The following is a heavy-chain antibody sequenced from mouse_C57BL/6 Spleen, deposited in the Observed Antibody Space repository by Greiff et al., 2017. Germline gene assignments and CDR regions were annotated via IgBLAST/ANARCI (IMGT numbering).Heavy chain of an antibody. Sequence: EVQLQESGPGLVKPSQSLSLTCSVTGYSITSGYYWNWIRQFPGNKLEWMGYISYDGSNNYNPSLKNRISITRDTSKNQFFLKLNSVTTEDTATYYCARAPLLENYAMDYWGQGTSVTVSS. CDR2: ISYDGSN. CDR1: GYSITSGYY. CDR3: ARAPLLENYAMDY. V-gene: IGHV3-6*01. D-gene: IGHD1-1*01. J-gene: IGHJ4*01.